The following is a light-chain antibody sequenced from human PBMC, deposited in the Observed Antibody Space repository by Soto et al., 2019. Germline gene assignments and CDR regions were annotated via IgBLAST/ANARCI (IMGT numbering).Light chain of an antibody. J-gene: IGKJ5*01. CDR2: DAS. CDR3: QQRSNWPSIT. Sequence: EIVLTQSPATLSLSPGERATLSCRASQSVSSYLAWYQQKPGQAPRLLIYDASNRATGIPARFSGSGSGTDFTLTINSLVPEDFAVYYCQQRSNWPSITFGQGTRLEIK. V-gene: IGKV3-11*01. CDR1: QSVSSY.